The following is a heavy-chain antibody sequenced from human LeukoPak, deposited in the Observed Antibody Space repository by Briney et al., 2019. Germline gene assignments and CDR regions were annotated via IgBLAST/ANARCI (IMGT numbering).Heavy chain of an antibody. CDR2: IYYSGST. D-gene: IGHD2-15*01. CDR3: AGSVEGYCSGGSCYSYYYYMDV. Sequence: SETLSLTCTVSGASISSYYWSWIRQSPGKGLEWIGYIYYSGSTNYNPSLKSRVTISVDTSKNQFSLKLSSVTAADTAVYYCAGSVEGYCSGGSCYSYYYYMDVWGKGTTVTVSS. J-gene: IGHJ6*03. V-gene: IGHV4-59*01. CDR1: GASISSYY.